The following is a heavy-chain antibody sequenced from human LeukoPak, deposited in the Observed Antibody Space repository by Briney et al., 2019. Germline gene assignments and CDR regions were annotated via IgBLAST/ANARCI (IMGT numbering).Heavy chain of an antibody. J-gene: IGHJ4*02. CDR1: GYIFSTYW. CDR3: ARAHGDYFTPLDY. D-gene: IGHD4-17*01. V-gene: IGHV5-51*01. CDR2: IYPDDSDT. Sequence: PGESLKISCKGSGYIFSTYWIGWVRQMPGKGLAWMGIIYPDDSDTKYSPSFQGQVTISADKPISTAYLQWNSLKASDTAMYYCARAHGDYFTPLDYWGQGTLVTVSS.